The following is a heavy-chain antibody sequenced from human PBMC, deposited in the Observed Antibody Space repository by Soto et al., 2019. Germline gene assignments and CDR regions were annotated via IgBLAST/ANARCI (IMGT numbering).Heavy chain of an antibody. V-gene: IGHV4-59*08. D-gene: IGHD3-9*01. CDR1: GGSISSYY. Sequence: SETLSLTCTVSGGSISSYYWSWIRQPPGKGLEWIGYIYYSGSTNYNPSLKSRVTISVDTSKNQFSLKLSSVTAADTAVYYCARQLRQLRYLDPYHYYYMDVWGKGTTVTVSS. J-gene: IGHJ6*03. CDR3: ARQLRQLRYLDPYHYYYMDV. CDR2: IYYSGST.